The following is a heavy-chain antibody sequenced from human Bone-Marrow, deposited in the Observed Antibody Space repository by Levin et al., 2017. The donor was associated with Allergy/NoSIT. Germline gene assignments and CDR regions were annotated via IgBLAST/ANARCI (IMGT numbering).Heavy chain of an antibody. Sequence: KISCKASGGTFSSYTISWVRQAPGQGLEWMGRIIPILGIANYAQKFQGRVTITADKSTSTAYMELSSLRSEDTAVYYCARGSSSWSNWFDPWGQGTLVTVSS. CDR1: GGTFSSYT. V-gene: IGHV1-69*02. D-gene: IGHD6-13*01. CDR3: ARGSSSWSNWFDP. J-gene: IGHJ5*02. CDR2: IIPILGIA.